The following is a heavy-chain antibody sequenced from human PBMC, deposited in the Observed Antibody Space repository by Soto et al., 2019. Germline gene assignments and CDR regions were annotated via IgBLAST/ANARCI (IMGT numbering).Heavy chain of an antibody. D-gene: IGHD5-18*01. CDR3: ARSVYSYGVSNWFDP. J-gene: IGHJ5*02. V-gene: IGHV4-34*01. CDR1: GGSFSGYY. CDR2: INHSGST. Sequence: QVQLQQWGAGLLKPSETLSLTCAVYGGSFSGYYWRWIRQPPGKGLEWIGEINHSGSTNYNPSLKSRVTISVDTSKNQFSLKLSSVTAADTAVYYCARSVYSYGVSNWFDPWGQGTLVTVSS.